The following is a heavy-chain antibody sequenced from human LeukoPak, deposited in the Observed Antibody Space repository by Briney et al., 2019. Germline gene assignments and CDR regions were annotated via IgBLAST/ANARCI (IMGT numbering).Heavy chain of an antibody. CDR3: AKVLRFLEWLGGDY. J-gene: IGHJ4*02. Sequence: GRSLRLSCAASGFTFSSYGMHWVRQAPGKGLEWVALIWYDGSNNYYADSVRGRFTVSRDNSKNTLYLQMNSLRAEDTAVYYCAKVLRFLEWLGGDYWGQGTLVTVSS. CDR2: IWYDGSNN. D-gene: IGHD3-3*01. V-gene: IGHV3-33*06. CDR1: GFTFSSYG.